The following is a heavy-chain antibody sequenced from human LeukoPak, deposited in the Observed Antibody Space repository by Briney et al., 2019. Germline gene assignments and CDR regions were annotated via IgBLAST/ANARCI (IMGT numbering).Heavy chain of an antibody. D-gene: IGHD6-19*01. CDR1: GYSFTSYW. V-gene: IGHV5-51*01. Sequence: GESLKISCKGSGYSFTSYWIGWVRQMPGKGLEWMGIIYPGDSDTRYSPSFQGQVTISADKSISTAYLQWSSLKASDTAMYYCARGSVAGDYYYYYGMDVWGQGTTVTVSS. J-gene: IGHJ6*02. CDR2: IYPGDSDT. CDR3: ARGSVAGDYYYYYGMDV.